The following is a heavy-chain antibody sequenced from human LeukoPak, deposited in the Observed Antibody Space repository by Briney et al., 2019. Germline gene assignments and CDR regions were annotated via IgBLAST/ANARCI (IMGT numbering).Heavy chain of an antibody. CDR3: ARGPPTTMTNRYFGLFDP. V-gene: IGHV1-46*01. J-gene: IGHJ5*02. D-gene: IGHD3-9*01. Sequence: ASVKVSCKTSGYTFTRYYIHWVRQAPGQGLEWMGLINPSGGPANYAQKNQGRVTMTRDTSTSTVYMELNSLKSEDTAVYYCARGPPTTMTNRYFGLFDPWGQGTSVTVSS. CDR1: GYTFTRYY. CDR2: INPSGGPA.